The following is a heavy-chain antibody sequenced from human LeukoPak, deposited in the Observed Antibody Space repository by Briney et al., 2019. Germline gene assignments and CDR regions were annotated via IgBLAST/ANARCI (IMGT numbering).Heavy chain of an antibody. D-gene: IGHD1-26*01. Sequence: ASVKVSCKASGYTFTNYAISWVRQAPGQGLEWMGWINTYTGNTNYAQKLQGRVTMTTDTSTSTAYMELKSLTSDDTALYYCARNQNAWESDYWGQGTLVTVSS. V-gene: IGHV1-18*01. CDR1: GYTFTNYA. J-gene: IGHJ4*02. CDR3: ARNQNAWESDY. CDR2: INTYTGNT.